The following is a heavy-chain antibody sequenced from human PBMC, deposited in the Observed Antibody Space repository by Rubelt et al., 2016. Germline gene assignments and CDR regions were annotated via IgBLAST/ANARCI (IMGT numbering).Heavy chain of an antibody. J-gene: IGHJ4*02. CDR2: ISGSGLTT. V-gene: IGHV3-11*04. Sequence: GKGLEWVSDISGSGLTTYYADSVKGRFTISRDNAKNTLYLQMNSLRAEDTAVYYCARREGYCSGGTCYFDYWGQGTLVTVSS. CDR3: ARREGYCSGGTCYFDY. D-gene: IGHD2-15*01.